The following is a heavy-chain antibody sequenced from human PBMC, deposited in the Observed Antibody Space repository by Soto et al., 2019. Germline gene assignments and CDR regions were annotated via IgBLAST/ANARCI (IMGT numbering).Heavy chain of an antibody. CDR2: ISSNGGST. Sequence: GGSLRLSCSASGFTFSSYAMHWVRQAPGKGLEYVSAISSNGGSTYYADSVKGRFTTSRDNSKNTLYLQMSSLRAEDTAVYYCVKAPYDYVWGSYRYSPGTAFAPWGQGTLVTVSS. J-gene: IGHJ5*02. D-gene: IGHD3-16*02. CDR1: GFTFSSYA. CDR3: VKAPYDYVWGSYRYSPGTAFAP. V-gene: IGHV3-64D*08.